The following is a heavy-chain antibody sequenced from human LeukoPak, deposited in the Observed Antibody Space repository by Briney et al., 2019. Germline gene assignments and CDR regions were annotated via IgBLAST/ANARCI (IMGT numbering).Heavy chain of an antibody. Sequence: GGSLRLSCAASGFTFDEYAMHWVRQAPGKGLEWVSGISWNSGLIDYADSVKGRFTISRDNAKNSLYLQMNSLKAEDTAFYYCAKVGIFGLVTYYFDYWGQGTLVTVSA. J-gene: IGHJ4*02. CDR3: AKVGIFGLVTYYFDY. V-gene: IGHV3-9*01. D-gene: IGHD3/OR15-3a*01. CDR1: GFTFDEYA. CDR2: ISWNSGLI.